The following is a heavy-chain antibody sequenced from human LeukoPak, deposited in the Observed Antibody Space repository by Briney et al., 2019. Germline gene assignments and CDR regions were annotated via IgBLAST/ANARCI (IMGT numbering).Heavy chain of an antibody. CDR2: ISSSGSTI. CDR1: GFTFSDYY. J-gene: IGHJ4*02. D-gene: IGHD3-9*01. V-gene: IGHV3-11*01. CDR3: ARMYYDILTGYYFDY. Sequence: GGSLRLSCAASGFTFSDYYMSWIRQAPGKGPEWVSYISSSGSTIYYADSVKGRFTISRDNAKNSLYLQMNSLRAEDTAVYYCARMYYDILTGYYFDYWGQGTLVTVSS.